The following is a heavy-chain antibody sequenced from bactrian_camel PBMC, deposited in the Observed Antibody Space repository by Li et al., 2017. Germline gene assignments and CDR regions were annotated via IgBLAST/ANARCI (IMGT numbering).Heavy chain of an antibody. D-gene: IGHD1*01. V-gene: IGHV3S54*01. Sequence: HVQLVESGGASVQAGGSLRLSCAASGNIASSYCMGWFRQAPGKEREGVAAIYTAGGTAHYVDSVQGRFTISQDNAKNTVHLQMNSLKPEDTAMYYCAANPGSNCAWYLARPADFGYWGQGTQVTVS. CDR1: GNIASSYC. CDR3: AANPGSNCAWYLARPADFGY. CDR2: IYTAGGTA. J-gene: IGHJ6*01.